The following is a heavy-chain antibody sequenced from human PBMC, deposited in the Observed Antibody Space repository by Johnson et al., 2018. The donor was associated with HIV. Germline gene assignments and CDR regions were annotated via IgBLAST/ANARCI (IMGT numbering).Heavy chain of an antibody. D-gene: IGHD3-10*01. CDR1: GFTVSSNE. CDR2: ISGGST. J-gene: IGHJ3*02. V-gene: IGHV3-38-3*01. Sequence: VQLVESRGVLVQPGGSLRLSCAASGFTVSSNEMSWVRQAPGKGLEWVSSISGGSTYYADSRKGRFTISRDNSKNTVHLQMNSLRGEDTAVYYCAGGFYYGSGSYHGAFDIWGQGTMVTVSS. CDR3: AGGFYYGSGSYHGAFDI.